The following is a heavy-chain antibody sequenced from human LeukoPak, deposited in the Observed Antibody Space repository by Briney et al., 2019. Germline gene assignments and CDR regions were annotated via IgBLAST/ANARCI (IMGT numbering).Heavy chain of an antibody. CDR2: ISGSGGST. J-gene: IGHJ6*02. V-gene: IGHV3-23*01. CDR1: GFTFSSYA. Sequence: PGGSLRLSCAASGFTFSSYAMSWVRQAPGKGLEWVSAISGSGGSTYYADSVRGRFTISRDNSKNTLYLQMNSLRAEDTAVYYCAKDLASGWTYYYYGMDVWGQGTTVTVSS. D-gene: IGHD6-19*01. CDR3: AKDLASGWTYYYYGMDV.